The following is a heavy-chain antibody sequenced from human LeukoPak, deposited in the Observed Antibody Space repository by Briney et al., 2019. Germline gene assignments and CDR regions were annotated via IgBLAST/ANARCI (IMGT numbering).Heavy chain of an antibody. CDR3: AKDGSVQSSSWYRLPNFDS. Sequence: GGSLRLSCAASGFTFSNYAVSWVRRAPGKGLDWVSYISAGGGSTYYADSVKGRFTMSRDNSKNTLYLQMNSLRAEDTAVYYCAKDGSVQSSSWYRLPNFDSWGQGTLVTVSS. J-gene: IGHJ4*02. CDR2: ISAGGGST. V-gene: IGHV3-23*01. CDR1: GFTFSNYA. D-gene: IGHD6-13*01.